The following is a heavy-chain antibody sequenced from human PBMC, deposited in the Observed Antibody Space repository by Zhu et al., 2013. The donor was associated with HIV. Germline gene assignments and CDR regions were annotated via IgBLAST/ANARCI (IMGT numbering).Heavy chain of an antibody. V-gene: IGHV1-69*06. CDR2: IIPIFGTA. Sequence: QVQLVQSGAEVKKPGASMKVSCKASGYTFTSYGISWVRQAPGQGLEWMGGIIPIFGTANYAQKFQGRVTITADKSTSTAYMELSSLRSEDTAVYYCARDSTARHHLTHAFDIWGQGTMVTVSS. CDR3: ARDSTARHHLTHAFDI. J-gene: IGHJ3*02. D-gene: IGHD2-2*01. CDR1: GYTFTSYG.